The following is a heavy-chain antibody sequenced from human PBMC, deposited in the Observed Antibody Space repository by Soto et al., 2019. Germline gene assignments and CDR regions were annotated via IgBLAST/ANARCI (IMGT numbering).Heavy chain of an antibody. J-gene: IGHJ4*02. CDR2: VSFIDGTT. Sequence: EVSLLESGGGLVQPGGSLRLSCAASGFSFSTYSMSWVRQGPGKGLEWVSGVSFIDGTTYYADSVKGRFTISRDNSKNTLYLQMNSLRAEDTAVYYCATSNREVRGIRGLSYFDHWGQGTLVTVSS. D-gene: IGHD3-10*01. CDR1: GFSFSTYS. V-gene: IGHV3-23*01. CDR3: ATSNREVRGIRGLSYFDH.